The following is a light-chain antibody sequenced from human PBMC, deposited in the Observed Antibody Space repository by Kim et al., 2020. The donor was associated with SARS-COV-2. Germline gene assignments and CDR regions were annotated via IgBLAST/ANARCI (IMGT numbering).Light chain of an antibody. Sequence: SYELTQPPSVSVSPGQTASITCSGDRLVNKYFCWYHKKPGQSPLVFMYQAERRPSVIPYRFSGSNSVTSATLTFSSPPPMVLAVYYFHVWESPPSFFGGG. V-gene: IGLV3-1*01. CDR1: RLVNKY. CDR2: QAE. CDR3: HVWESPPSF. J-gene: IGLJ2*01.